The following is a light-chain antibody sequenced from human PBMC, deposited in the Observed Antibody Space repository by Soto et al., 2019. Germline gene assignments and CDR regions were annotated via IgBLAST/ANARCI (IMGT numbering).Light chain of an antibody. J-gene: IGKJ1*01. Sequence: AIRITQSPSSFSASTGDRVSITCLATQDIGTYLAWYQQIPGKAPKLLIYDASTLQTGVPSRFSGSGSGTDFTLTISYLQSEDFGTYYCQQFYNYPRTFGQGTKVDI. CDR2: DAS. CDR1: QDIGTY. CDR3: QQFYNYPRT. V-gene: IGKV1-8*01.